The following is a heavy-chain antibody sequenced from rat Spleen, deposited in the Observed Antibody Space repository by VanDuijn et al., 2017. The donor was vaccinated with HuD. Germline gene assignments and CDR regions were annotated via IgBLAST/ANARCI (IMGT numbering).Heavy chain of an antibody. J-gene: IGHJ3*01. CDR2: ISNTGGST. Sequence: EVQLVESGGGLVQPGRSLNLSCAASGFTFSDYDMAWIRQAPGKGLEWVASISNTGGSTYYPDSVKGRFTISRDNAKSTLYLQMNSLRSEDTATYYCTRDEAITAAYWGQGTLVTVSS. V-gene: IGHV5-31*01. D-gene: IGHD1-10*01. CDR3: TRDEAITAAY. CDR1: GFTFSDYD.